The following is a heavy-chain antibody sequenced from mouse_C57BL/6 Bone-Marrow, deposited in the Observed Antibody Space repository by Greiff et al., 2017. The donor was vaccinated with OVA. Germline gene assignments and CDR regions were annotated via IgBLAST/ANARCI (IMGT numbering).Heavy chain of an antibody. D-gene: IGHD2-5*01. CDR3: ARGAYYSNYLFAY. CDR2: IDPSDSYT. CDR1: GYTFTSYW. Sequence: VQLQQPGAELVMPGASVKLSCKASGYTFTSYWMHWVKQRPGQGLEWIGEIDPSDSYTNYNQKFKGKSTLTVDKSSSTAYMQLSSLTSEDSAVYYGARGAYYSNYLFAYWGQGTLVTVSA. J-gene: IGHJ3*01. V-gene: IGHV1-69*01.